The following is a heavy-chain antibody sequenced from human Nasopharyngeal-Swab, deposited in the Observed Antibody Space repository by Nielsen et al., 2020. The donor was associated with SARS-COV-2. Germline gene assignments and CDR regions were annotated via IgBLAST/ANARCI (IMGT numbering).Heavy chain of an antibody. CDR1: GFTFSLYT. CDR2: ISSASTTI. Sequence: GESLKISCAASGFTFSLYTMNWVRQAPGKGLEWISYISSASTTIHYADSVKGRFTISRDNAKNSLYLQMNSLRAEDTAVYYCAAVSSSGWYEIDYWGQGTLVTVST. V-gene: IGHV3-48*04. D-gene: IGHD6-19*01. J-gene: IGHJ4*02. CDR3: AAVSSSGWYEIDY.